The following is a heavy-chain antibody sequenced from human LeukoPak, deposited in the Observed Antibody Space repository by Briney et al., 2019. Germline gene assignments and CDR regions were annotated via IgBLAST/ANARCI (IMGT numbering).Heavy chain of an antibody. CDR1: GFTFSSFG. CDR3: ANPDYDSSTYVGDY. CDR2: IRYDGSNK. D-gene: IGHD3-22*01. J-gene: IGHJ4*02. V-gene: IGHV3-30*02. Sequence: GGSLRLSCAASGFTFSSFGMHWVRQAPGKGLEWVAFIRYDGSNKYHADSVKGRFTTSRDNSKNTLYLQMNSLRAEDTAVYYCANPDYDSSTYVGDYWGQGTLVTVSS.